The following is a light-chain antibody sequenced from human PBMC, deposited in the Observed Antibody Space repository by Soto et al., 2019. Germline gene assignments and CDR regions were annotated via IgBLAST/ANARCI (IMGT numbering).Light chain of an antibody. CDR3: QQYDNWPWT. CDR2: GAS. J-gene: IGKJ1*01. V-gene: IGKV3-15*01. Sequence: EIVMTQSPATVSLSPGGIATLSFRASQSISDTLAWYQQKPGQAPRLLIHGASTRAPGFPARFSGSGSGTDFTLTISSLQSEDFAVYYCQQYDNWPWTFGQGTRWIS. CDR1: QSISDT.